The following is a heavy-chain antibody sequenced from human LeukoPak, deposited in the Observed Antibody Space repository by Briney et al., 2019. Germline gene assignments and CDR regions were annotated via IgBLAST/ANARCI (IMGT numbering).Heavy chain of an antibody. J-gene: IGHJ4*02. Sequence: GGSLRLSCAASGFRIENDWMSWVRQAPGKGLEWVGRVKSYNAGGTTHYAAPVKGRFIISRDDSKNMLYLQMDSLKTEDTAVYYCTLIQGWGAGSYFLDYWGQGALVTVSS. CDR2: VKSYNAGGTT. CDR3: TLIQGWGAGSYFLDY. CDR1: GFRIENDW. D-gene: IGHD3-10*01. V-gene: IGHV3-15*01.